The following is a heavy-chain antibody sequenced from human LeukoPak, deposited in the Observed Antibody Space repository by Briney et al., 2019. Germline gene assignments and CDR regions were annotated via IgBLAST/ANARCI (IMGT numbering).Heavy chain of an antibody. V-gene: IGHV3-48*03. J-gene: IGHJ6*03. Sequence: GGSLRLSCAASGFTFSSYEMNWVRQAPEKGLEWVSYISSSGSTIYYADSVKGRFTISRDNAKNSLYLQMNSLRAEDTAVYYCARDQQGDDPYYYCMDVWGKGTTVTISS. CDR2: ISSSGSTI. CDR3: ARDQQGDDPYYYCMDV. CDR1: GFTFSSYE. D-gene: IGHD5-24*01.